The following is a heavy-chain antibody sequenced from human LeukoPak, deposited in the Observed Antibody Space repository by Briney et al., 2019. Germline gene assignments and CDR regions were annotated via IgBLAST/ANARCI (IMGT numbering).Heavy chain of an antibody. CDR1: GGHLNGYY. CDR3: ARGRGRWLQSHFDY. Sequence: SDTLSLTCAVYGGHLNGYYWSWIRQPPGKGLEWIGEINHSGSTNYNPSLKSRVTISVDTSKNQFSLKLSSVTAADTAVYYCARGRGRWLQSHFDYWGQGTLVTVSS. CDR2: INHSGST. J-gene: IGHJ4*02. V-gene: IGHV4-34*01. D-gene: IGHD5-24*01.